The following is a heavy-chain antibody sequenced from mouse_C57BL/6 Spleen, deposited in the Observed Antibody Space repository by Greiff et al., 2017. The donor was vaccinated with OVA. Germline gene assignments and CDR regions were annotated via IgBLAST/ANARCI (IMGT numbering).Heavy chain of an antibody. Sequence: VQLQQSGAELVKPGASVKLSCKASGYTFTSYWMHWVKQRPGQGLEWIGMIHPNSGSTNYNEKFKSKATLTVDKSSSTAYMQLSSLTSEDSAVYYCAREGQLRLPDDWGQGTTLTVSS. D-gene: IGHD3-2*02. CDR1: GYTFTSYW. J-gene: IGHJ2*01. CDR2: IHPNSGST. V-gene: IGHV1-64*01. CDR3: AREGQLRLPDD.